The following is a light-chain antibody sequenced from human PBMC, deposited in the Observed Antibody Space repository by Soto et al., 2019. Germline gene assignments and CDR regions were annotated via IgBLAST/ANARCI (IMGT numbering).Light chain of an antibody. CDR3: LQYGSSSSWT. CDR2: GAS. CDR1: QSVSSSY. V-gene: IGKV3-20*01. Sequence: EMVLTQSPCTLSLSPGARATLSCRASQSVSSSYLDWYPQKPGHAPRLLIYGASSRATGIPARFSGSGSGTDLPLTISILDPEDFAVYYCLQYGSSSSWTFGEGNKVEV. J-gene: IGKJ1*01.